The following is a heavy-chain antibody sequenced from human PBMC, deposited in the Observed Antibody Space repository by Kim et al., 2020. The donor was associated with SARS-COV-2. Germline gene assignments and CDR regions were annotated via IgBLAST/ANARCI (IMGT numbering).Heavy chain of an antibody. CDR3: ARGPYGSGSWVHYGMDV. D-gene: IGHD3-10*01. Sequence: SETLSLTCTVSGGSISSYYWSWIRQPPGKGLEWIGYIYYSGSTNYNPSLKSRVTISVDTSKNQFSLKLSSVTAADTAVYYCARGPYGSGSWVHYGMDVWGQGTTVTVSS. V-gene: IGHV4-59*01. CDR1: GGSISSYY. CDR2: IYYSGST. J-gene: IGHJ6*02.